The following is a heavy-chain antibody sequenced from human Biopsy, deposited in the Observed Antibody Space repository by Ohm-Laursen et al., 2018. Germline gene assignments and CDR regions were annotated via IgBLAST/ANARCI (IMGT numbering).Heavy chain of an antibody. CDR3: ARGSNDFGGLYFPR. CDR1: GGSFTGHY. V-gene: IGHV4-59*11. Sequence: PPGTLSLTCTVSGGSFTGHYWTWIRQPSGKGLEWIGHISHTGYTSYKSSLKSRVTISLDTSRKHFSLRLTSLAAADTAVYYCARGSNDFGGLYFPRWGQGTLLTVSS. J-gene: IGHJ4*02. CDR2: ISHTGYT. D-gene: IGHD4-23*01.